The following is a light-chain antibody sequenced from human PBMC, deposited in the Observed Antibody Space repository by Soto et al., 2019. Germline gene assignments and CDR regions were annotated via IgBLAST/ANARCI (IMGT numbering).Light chain of an antibody. CDR2: GNN. Sequence: QPVLTQPPSVSGAPGQRVTISCTGSSSSIGAGYDVHWYQQLPGTAPKLLIFGNNNRPSGVPDRFSGSKSGTSASLAISGLQAEDEADYYCQSYDSSLSGVVFGGGTKVTVL. CDR1: SSSIGAGYD. CDR3: QSYDSSLSGVV. J-gene: IGLJ2*01. V-gene: IGLV1-40*01.